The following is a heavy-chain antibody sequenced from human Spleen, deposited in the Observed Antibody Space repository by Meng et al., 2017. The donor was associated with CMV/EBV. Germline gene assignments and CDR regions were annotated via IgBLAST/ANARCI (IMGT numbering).Heavy chain of an antibody. CDR3: ARMLTTMGF. V-gene: IGHV3-7*03. J-gene: IGHJ4*02. CDR2: INPDGTEK. Sequence: GESLKISCAASGFTFSSSWMNWVRQAPGKGLEWVANINPDGTEKYYVDSVKGRFTISRDNAKNSLCLQMNSLRAEDTAVYYCARMLTTMGFWGQGTLVTVSS. D-gene: IGHD4/OR15-4a*01. CDR1: GFTFSSSW.